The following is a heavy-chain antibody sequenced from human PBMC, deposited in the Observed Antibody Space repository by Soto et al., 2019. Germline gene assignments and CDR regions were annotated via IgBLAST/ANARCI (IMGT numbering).Heavy chain of an antibody. CDR2: IYYTGNT. V-gene: IGHV4-39*01. Sequence: SETLSLTCSVSGGSISSSSYYWGWIRQPPGKGLEWVGTIYYTGNTYYNPSLRSRVTISVDTSKNQFSLKLSSVTAADTAVYYCARRGGLGTYNWFDPAGQGTLVTVSS. J-gene: IGHJ5*02. CDR1: GGSISSSSYY. CDR3: ARRGGLGTYNWFDP. D-gene: IGHD7-27*01.